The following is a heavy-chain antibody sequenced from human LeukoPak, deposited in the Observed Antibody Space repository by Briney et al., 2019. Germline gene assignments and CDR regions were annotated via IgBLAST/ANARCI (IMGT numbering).Heavy chain of an antibody. J-gene: IGHJ4*02. CDR1: GFTVSRNY. CDR2: SYSGGDT. V-gene: IGHV3-53*01. Sequence: GGSLRLSCAASGFTVSRNYMSWVRQAPGKGLEWVSVSYSGGDTYYPDSVKGRFTVSRDNPKNTVYLQMNSLRAEDTAVYFCARSPVLDRNDWSFADWGQGTLVTVSS. D-gene: IGHD1-1*01. CDR3: ARSPVLDRNDWSFAD.